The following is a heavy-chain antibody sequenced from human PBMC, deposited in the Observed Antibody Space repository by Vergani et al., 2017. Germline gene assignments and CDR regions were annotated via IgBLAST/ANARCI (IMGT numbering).Heavy chain of an antibody. V-gene: IGHV3-7*01. CDR3: ARYRGIMITFGGVIVSNYFDY. CDR1: GFTFSSYW. J-gene: IGHJ4*02. D-gene: IGHD3-16*02. Sequence: EVQLVESGGGLVQPGGSLRLSCAASGFTFSSYWMSWVRQAPGKGLEWVANIKQAGSEKYYVDSVKGRFTISRDNGKNSLYLQMNSLRAEETAVYYCARYRGIMITFGGVIVSNYFDYWGQGTLVTVSS. CDR2: IKQAGSEK.